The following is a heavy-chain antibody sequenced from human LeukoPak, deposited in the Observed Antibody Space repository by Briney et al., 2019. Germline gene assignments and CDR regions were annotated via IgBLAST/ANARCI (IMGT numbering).Heavy chain of an antibody. CDR3: ARQGSSLRYFHTYLDV. Sequence: GGSLRLSCAASGFTFRSSTMHWVRQAPGKGLEWVALLPYAGTEKYYVESVKGRFTISRDNSNNTLYLQMNSLRVEGTAVYFCARQGSSLRYFHTYLDVWGKGTTVTVSS. J-gene: IGHJ6*03. V-gene: IGHV3-30*04. CDR1: GFTFRSST. D-gene: IGHD6-6*01. CDR2: LPYAGTEK.